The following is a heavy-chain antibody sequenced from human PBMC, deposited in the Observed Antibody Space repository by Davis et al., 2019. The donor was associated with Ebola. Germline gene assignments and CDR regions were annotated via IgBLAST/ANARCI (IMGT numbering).Heavy chain of an antibody. CDR3: ARDGEHYSDLDY. Sequence: GESLKISRAASGFTFSSYGMHWVRQAPGKGLEWVAVIWYDGSNKYYADSVKGRFTISRDNSKNTLYLQMNSLRAEDTAVYYCARDGEHYSDLDYWGQGTLVTVSS. V-gene: IGHV3-33*08. D-gene: IGHD2-21*01. CDR1: GFTFSSYG. CDR2: IWYDGSNK. J-gene: IGHJ4*02.